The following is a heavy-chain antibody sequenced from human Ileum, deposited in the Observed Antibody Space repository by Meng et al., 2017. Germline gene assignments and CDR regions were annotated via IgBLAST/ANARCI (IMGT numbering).Heavy chain of an antibody. CDR2: IQSKADGGTT. V-gene: IGHV3-15*01. Sequence: GHLLVYVARSLTPGGSLSGSCSAPGFTFHDRVITAVRQAPEKGLKLFGHIQSKADGGTTDYAAPVKGRFTISRDDSKSTLYLQMNSLKNDDTAVYYYTTVYTGYWGQGTLVTVSS. CDR1: GFTFHDRV. CDR3: TTVYTGY. J-gene: IGHJ4*02.